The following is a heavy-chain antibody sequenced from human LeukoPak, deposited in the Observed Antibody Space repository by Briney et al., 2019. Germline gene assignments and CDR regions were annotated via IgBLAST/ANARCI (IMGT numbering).Heavy chain of an antibody. CDR2: TWYDGRNK. V-gene: IGHV3-33*01. J-gene: IGHJ4*02. Sequence: GGSLRLSCAASGFTFSNFGMHSVPQAPGNGLEWVAVTWYDGRNKYYADSVKGRFTISRDNSKNTLYLQMNSLRAEDTAVYYCARDGNNWNYFDYWGQGTLVTVSS. D-gene: IGHD1-20*01. CDR1: GFTFSNFG. CDR3: ARDGNNWNYFDY.